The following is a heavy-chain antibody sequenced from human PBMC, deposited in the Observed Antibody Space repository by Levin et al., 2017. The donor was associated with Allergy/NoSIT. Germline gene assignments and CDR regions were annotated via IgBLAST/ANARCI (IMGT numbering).Heavy chain of an antibody. CDR2: ISSSSSYI. J-gene: IGHJ3*02. V-gene: IGHV3-21*01. Sequence: GGSLRLSCAASGFTFSSYSMNWVRQAPGKGLEWVSSISSSSSYIYYADSVKGRFTISRDNAKNSLYLQMNSLRAEDTAVYYCARVMWLRFGETGAFDIWGQGTMVTVSS. CDR1: GFTFSSYS. CDR3: ARVMWLRFGETGAFDI. D-gene: IGHD5-12*01.